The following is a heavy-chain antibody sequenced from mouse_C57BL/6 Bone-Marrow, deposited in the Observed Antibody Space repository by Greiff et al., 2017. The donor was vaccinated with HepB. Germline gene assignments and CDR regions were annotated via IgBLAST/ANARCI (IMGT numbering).Heavy chain of an antibody. CDR1: GYSITSGYY. V-gene: IGHV3-6*01. J-gene: IGHJ2*01. D-gene: IGHD3-3*01. CDR2: ISYDGSN. CDR3: AREGDCGDY. Sequence: VQLKESGPGLVKPSQSLSLTCSVTGYSITSGYYWNWIRQFPGNKLEWMGYISYDGSNNYNPSLKNRISITRDTSKNQFFLKLNSVTTEDTATYYCAREGDCGDYWGQGTTLTVSS.